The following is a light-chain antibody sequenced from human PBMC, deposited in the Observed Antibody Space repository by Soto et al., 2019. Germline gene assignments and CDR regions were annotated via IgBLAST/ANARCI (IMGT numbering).Light chain of an antibody. J-gene: IGLJ3*02. CDR3: LLFHDDAWV. V-gene: IGLV7-43*01. Sequence: QAVVTQEPSLTVSPGGTVTLTCASSTGAVTSGNYPNWFQQKPGQAPRALIYSTSNTYSWTPARFSGSLLGGKTALTLSGVQPEDEADYYCLLFHDDAWVFGGGTKRTVL. CDR2: STS. CDR1: TGAVTSGNY.